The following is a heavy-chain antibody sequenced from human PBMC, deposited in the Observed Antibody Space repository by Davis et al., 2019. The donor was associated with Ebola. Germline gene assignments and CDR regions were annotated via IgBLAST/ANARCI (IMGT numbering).Heavy chain of an antibody. V-gene: IGHV3-11*06. J-gene: IGHJ4*02. CDR2: ISSSSSYT. CDR1: GFTFSDYY. CDR3: ARVNNYLDY. Sequence: GESLKISCAASGFTFSDYYMSWIRQAPGKGLEWVSYISSSSSYTNYADSVKGRFTISRDNAKNSLYLQMNSLRAEDTAVYYCARVNNYLDYWGQGTLVTVSS.